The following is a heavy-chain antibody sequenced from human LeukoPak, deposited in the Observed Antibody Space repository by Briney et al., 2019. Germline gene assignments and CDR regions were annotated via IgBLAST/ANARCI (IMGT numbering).Heavy chain of an antibody. Sequence: PSETLSLTCAVYGGSFSGYYWSWIRQPPGKGLEWIGEINHSGSTNYNPSLKSRVTISVDTSKNQFSLKLSSVTAADTAVYYCARGRKYYDFWSGYLDYWGQGTLVTVSS. CDR2: INHSGST. CDR3: ARGRKYYDFWSGYLDY. CDR1: GGSFSGYY. J-gene: IGHJ4*02. D-gene: IGHD3-3*01. V-gene: IGHV4-34*01.